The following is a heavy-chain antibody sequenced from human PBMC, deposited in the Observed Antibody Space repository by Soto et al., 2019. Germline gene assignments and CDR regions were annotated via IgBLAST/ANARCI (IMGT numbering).Heavy chain of an antibody. CDR2: IRSKSYGGTT. J-gene: IGHJ6*02. D-gene: IGHD3-22*01. V-gene: IGHV3-49*04. CDR1: GFIFDECA. CDR3: ARLDYYDRSGSYSGMDV. Sequence: PVGSLRLSCTASGFIFDECAMTWVRQAPGKGLEWVGFIRSKSYGGTTEYAASVKGRFTISRDDSKTIAYLQMNSLKTEDTGVYFCARLDYYDRSGSYSGMDVWGQGTTVTVSS.